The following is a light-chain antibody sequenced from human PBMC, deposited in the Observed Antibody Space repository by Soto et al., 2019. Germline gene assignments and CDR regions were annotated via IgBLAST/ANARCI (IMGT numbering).Light chain of an antibody. CDR2: DAS. J-gene: IGKJ4*01. CDR3: QQRSNWPLT. Sequence: EIVLTHSPATLSLSPGRRSTLSCRASQSIRSYLAWYQQKPGQAPRLLIYDASNRATGIPDRFSGSGSGTDSTLTISRLETEDFPVYSCQQRSNWPLTFGEGTKV. CDR1: QSIRSY. V-gene: IGKV3-11*01.